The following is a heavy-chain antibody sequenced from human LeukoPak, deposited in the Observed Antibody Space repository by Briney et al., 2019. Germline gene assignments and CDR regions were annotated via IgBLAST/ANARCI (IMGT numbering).Heavy chain of an antibody. Sequence: PGGSLRLSCAASGFSFSSYGIHWVRQAPGKGLEWVSAISGSGGSTYYADSVKGRFTISRDNSKNTLYLQMNSLRAEDTAVYYCAKAITMIVVMPTEPLDYWGQGTLVTVSS. CDR3: AKAITMIVVMPTEPLDY. D-gene: IGHD3-22*01. CDR2: ISGSGGST. J-gene: IGHJ4*02. V-gene: IGHV3-23*01. CDR1: GFSFSSYG.